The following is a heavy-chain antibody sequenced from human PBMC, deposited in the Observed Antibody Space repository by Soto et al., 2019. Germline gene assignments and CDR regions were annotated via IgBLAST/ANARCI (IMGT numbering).Heavy chain of an antibody. J-gene: IGHJ4*02. Sequence: GVLRLSCAASGFTISSNAMYWVRQAPGKGLEWVSAISDRGDTTHYADSVKGRFTISRDTSKNTLYLQLNALRADDTAVYYCAKDKPGTTSFDYWGQGTLVTVSS. CDR3: AKDKPGTTSFDY. CDR1: GFTISSNA. D-gene: IGHD1-1*01. V-gene: IGHV3-23*01. CDR2: ISDRGDTT.